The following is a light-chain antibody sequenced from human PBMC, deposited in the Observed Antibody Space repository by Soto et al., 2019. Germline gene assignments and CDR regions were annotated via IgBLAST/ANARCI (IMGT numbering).Light chain of an antibody. CDR1: TSDVGGYNY. V-gene: IGLV2-11*01. Sequence: QSALTQPRSVSGSPGQSVAISCTGTTSDVGGYNYVSWYQQHPSKAPKLMIYDVTKRPSGVPDRFSGSKSGNTASLTISGLQAEDEAGYYCCSYAGSYCYVFGTGTKLTVL. J-gene: IGLJ1*01. CDR3: CSYAGSYCYV. CDR2: DVT.